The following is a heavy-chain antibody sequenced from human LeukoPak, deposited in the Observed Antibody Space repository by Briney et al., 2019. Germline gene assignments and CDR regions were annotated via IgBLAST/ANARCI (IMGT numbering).Heavy chain of an antibody. D-gene: IGHD3-10*01. J-gene: IGHJ4*02. CDR1: GFTFSSYA. CDR2: ISGSGGST. CDR3: AKDYGSGSYYSVYYFDY. Sequence: GGSLRLSCAASGFTFSSYAMSWVRQAPGKGLEWVSAISGSGGSTYYADSVKGRFTISRDNSKNTLYLQMNSLRAEDTAVYYCAKDYGSGSYYSVYYFDYWGQGTLVTVSS. V-gene: IGHV3-23*01.